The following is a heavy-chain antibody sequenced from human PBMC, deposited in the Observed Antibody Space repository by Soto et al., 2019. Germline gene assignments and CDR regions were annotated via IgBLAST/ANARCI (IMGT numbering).Heavy chain of an antibody. CDR2: ISPYNGHI. CDR1: GYSFTSYG. V-gene: IGHV1-18*01. D-gene: IGHD3-3*01. CDR3: ARDGVPGDRDFWSGLVYYGMDV. J-gene: IGHJ6*02. Sequence: ASVKVSCKASGYSFTSYGISWVRRAPGQGLEWMGWISPYNGHIRFVQRLQGRVSMTTDTSTKTAYMELRNLRSDDTAVYYCARDGVPGDRDFWSGLVYYGMDVWGQGTTVTVSS.